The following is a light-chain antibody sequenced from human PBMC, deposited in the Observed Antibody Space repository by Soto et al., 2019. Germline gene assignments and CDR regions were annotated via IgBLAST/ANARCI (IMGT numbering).Light chain of an antibody. J-gene: IGKJ2*01. Sequence: EIVLTQSPGTLSLSPGEGATLSCRASQTVSSTYLAWYQQKPGRAPSLLIHGASTRAAGIPDRFSASGSGTHLTLTINRLEPEEFAVYFCQQFGTSPYTFGQGNTVEIK. CDR3: QQFGTSPYT. V-gene: IGKV3-20*01. CDR2: GAS. CDR1: QTVSSTY.